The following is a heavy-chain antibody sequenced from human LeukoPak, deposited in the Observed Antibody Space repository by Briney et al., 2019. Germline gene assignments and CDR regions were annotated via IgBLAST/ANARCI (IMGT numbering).Heavy chain of an antibody. CDR2: ITHRGSI. D-gene: IGHD6-13*01. CDR1: GGSFSGHF. Sequence: PSETLSLTCGVFGGSFSGHFYSWIRRSPGKGLEWIGEITHRGSINYNPSLKSRAALSVDTSKNQFSLKLTSVTAADIGVYYCARALAAAVINWGQGTLVTVSS. J-gene: IGHJ1*01. V-gene: IGHV4-34*01. CDR3: ARALAAAVIN.